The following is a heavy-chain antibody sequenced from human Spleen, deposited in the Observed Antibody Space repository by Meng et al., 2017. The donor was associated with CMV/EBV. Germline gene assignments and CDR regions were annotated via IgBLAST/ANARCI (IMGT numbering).Heavy chain of an antibody. CDR3: VNDKTGERDS. CDR1: GFSFSDYY. J-gene: IGHJ4*02. V-gene: IGHV3-11*01. CDR2: INSAGTTA. D-gene: IGHD7-27*01. Sequence: GGSLRLSCAASGFSFSDYYMTWVRQAPGKGLQWVAYINSAGTTAYYGDSVKGRFTISRGNGKKSLYLQMSGLRVEDTAIYYCVNDKTGERDSWGQGTRVTVSS.